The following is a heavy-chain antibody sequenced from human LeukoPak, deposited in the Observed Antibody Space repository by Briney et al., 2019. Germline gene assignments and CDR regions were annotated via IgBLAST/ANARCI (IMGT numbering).Heavy chain of an antibody. D-gene: IGHD2-2*02. CDR1: GYSISSGYY. CDR2: IYHSGST. J-gene: IGHJ6*03. CDR3: ARVGYCSSTSCYTGGLAYMDV. V-gene: IGHV4-38-2*02. Sequence: SETLSLTCTVSGYSISSGYYWGWIRQPPGKGLEWIGSIYHSGSTYYNPSLKSRVTISVDTSKNQFSLKLSSVTAADTAVYYCARVGYCSSTSCYTGGLAYMDVWGKGTTVTVSS.